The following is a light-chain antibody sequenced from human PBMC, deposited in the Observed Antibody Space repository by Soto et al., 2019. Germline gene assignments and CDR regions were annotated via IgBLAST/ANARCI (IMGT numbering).Light chain of an antibody. CDR3: QQYNNWPPIT. CDR1: QSVSSN. CDR2: SAS. J-gene: IGKJ5*01. V-gene: IGKV3-15*01. Sequence: EIVMTQSPATLSVSPGERATLSCRASQSVSSNLAWYQKKPGQAPRLLIYSASTRATGIPARFSGSGSGTEFTLTISTLQSEDFAVYYCQQYNNWPPITFAQGTRLEIK.